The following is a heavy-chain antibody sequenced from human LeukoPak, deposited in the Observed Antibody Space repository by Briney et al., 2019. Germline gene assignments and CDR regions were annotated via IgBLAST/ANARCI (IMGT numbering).Heavy chain of an antibody. D-gene: IGHD2-15*01. V-gene: IGHV4-39*07. CDR2: IYYSGST. CDR3: AKSPRYCSGGSCYRSGYFDY. J-gene: IGHJ4*02. Sequence: SETLSLTCTVSGGSISSSSYYWGWIRQPPGKGLEWIGSIYYSGSTYYNPSLKSRVTISVDTSKNQFSLKLSSVTAADTAVYYCAKSPRYCSGGSCYRSGYFDYWGQGTLVTVSS. CDR1: GGSISSSSYY.